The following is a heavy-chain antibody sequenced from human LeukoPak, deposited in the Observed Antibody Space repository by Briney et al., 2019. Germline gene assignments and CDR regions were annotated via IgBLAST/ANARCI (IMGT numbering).Heavy chain of an antibody. D-gene: IGHD5-24*01. CDR2: IYYSGST. J-gene: IGHJ4*02. Sequence: SGPTLVKPSETLSLTCTVSGGSISSYYWSWIRQPPGKGLEWIGYIYYSGSTNYNPSLKSRVTISVDTSKNQFSLKLSSVTAADTAVYYCARLEMATITLDYWGQGTLVTVSS. CDR3: ARLEMATITLDY. CDR1: GGSISSYY. V-gene: IGHV4-59*08.